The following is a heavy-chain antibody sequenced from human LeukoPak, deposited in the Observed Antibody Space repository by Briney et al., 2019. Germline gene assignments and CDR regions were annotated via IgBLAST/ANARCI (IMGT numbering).Heavy chain of an antibody. D-gene: IGHD1-26*01. CDR1: GFHFSSYA. CDR3: AKGIVGPTNSWFDY. CDR2: ISGSLGNT. V-gene: IGHV3-23*01. Sequence: GASLRLSCAASGFHFSSYAMGWVRQAPGKGLEWVAAISGSLGNTYYADAVKGRFTISRDNSRDTLHMQINSLRVEDTAVFYCAKGIVGPTNSWFDYWGRGILVTVSS. J-gene: IGHJ5*01.